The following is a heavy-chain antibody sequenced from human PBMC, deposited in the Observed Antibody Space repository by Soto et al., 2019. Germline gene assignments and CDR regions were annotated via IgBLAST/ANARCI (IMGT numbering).Heavy chain of an antibody. D-gene: IGHD6-19*01. CDR3: AQDHAAVAVNWFDP. J-gene: IGHJ5*02. CDR1: GFTFSSYG. CDR2: ISYDGSNK. Sequence: QVPLVESGGGVVQPGRSLRLSCAASGFTFSSYGMHWVRQAPGKGLEWVAVISYDGSNKYYADSVKGRFTISRDNSKNTLYLQMNSLRAEDTAVYYCAQDHAAVAVNWFDPWGQGTLVTVSS. V-gene: IGHV3-30*18.